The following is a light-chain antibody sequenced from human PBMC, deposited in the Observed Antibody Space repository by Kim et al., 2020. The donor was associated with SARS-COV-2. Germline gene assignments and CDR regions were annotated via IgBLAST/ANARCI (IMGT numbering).Light chain of an antibody. V-gene: IGKV3-15*01. CDR3: QQYYSWYT. J-gene: IGKJ2*01. CDR1: QSVCSN. CDR2: GAS. Sequence: EIVMTQSPATLSVSPGERATLSCRASQSVCSNLAWYQQKPGQAPKLLIYGASTRATGIPARFSGSGSGTEFTLTISSLQSEDFAVYYCQQYYSWYTFGQGTKLEI.